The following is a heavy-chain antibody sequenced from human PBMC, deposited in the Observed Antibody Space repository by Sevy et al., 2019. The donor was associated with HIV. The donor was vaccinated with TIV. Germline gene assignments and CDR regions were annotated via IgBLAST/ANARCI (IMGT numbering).Heavy chain of an antibody. J-gene: IGHJ3*02. D-gene: IGHD3-10*01. V-gene: IGHV1-18*04. Sequence: ASVQVSCQASGYTFTSYGISWVRQAPGQGLEWMGWISAYNGNTNYAQKLQGRVTMTTDTSTSTAYMELRSLRSDDTAVYYCAREDTMVRGGGDAFDIWGQGTMVTVSS. CDR1: GYTFTSYG. CDR2: ISAYNGNT. CDR3: AREDTMVRGGGDAFDI.